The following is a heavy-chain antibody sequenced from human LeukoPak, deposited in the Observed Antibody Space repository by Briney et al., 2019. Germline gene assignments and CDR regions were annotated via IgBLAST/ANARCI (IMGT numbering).Heavy chain of an antibody. J-gene: IGHJ3*02. V-gene: IGHV1-69*05. Sequence: SVKVSCKASGGTFSSYAISWVRQAPGQGLEWMGGIIPIFGTANYAQKFQGRVTITTDESTSTVYMELSSLRSEDTAVYYCARGRWLQLGDAFDIWGQGTMVTVSS. CDR2: IIPIFGTA. CDR3: ARGRWLQLGDAFDI. CDR1: GGTFSSYA. D-gene: IGHD5-24*01.